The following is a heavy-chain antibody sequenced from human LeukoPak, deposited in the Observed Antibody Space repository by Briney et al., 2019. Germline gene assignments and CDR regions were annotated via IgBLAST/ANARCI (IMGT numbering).Heavy chain of an antibody. D-gene: IGHD3-9*01. CDR3: AKGNYDILTGYYNLRGYFDY. V-gene: IGHV3-23*01. CDR2: ISGSGGST. Sequence: GGSLRLSCAASGFTFSSYAMSWVRQAPGKGLEWVSAISGSGGSTYYADSVKGRFTISRDNSKNTLYLQMNSLRAEDTAVYYCAKGNYDILTGYYNLRGYFDYWGQEPLVTVSS. J-gene: IGHJ4*02. CDR1: GFTFSSYA.